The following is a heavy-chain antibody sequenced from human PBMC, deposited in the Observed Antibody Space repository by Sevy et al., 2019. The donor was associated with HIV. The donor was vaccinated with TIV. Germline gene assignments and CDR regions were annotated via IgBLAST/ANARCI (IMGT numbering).Heavy chain of an antibody. CDR1: GFTVSSNY. CDR3: ARASVDYYGMDV. J-gene: IGHJ6*02. V-gene: IGHV3-53*01. Sequence: GGSLRLSCAASGFTVSSNYMSWVRQAPGKGLEWVSVIYSGGSTYYADSVKGRFTISRANSKNTLYLQMNSLRAEDTAVYYCARASVDYYGMDVWGQGTTVTVSS. CDR2: IYSGGST. D-gene: IGHD5-12*01.